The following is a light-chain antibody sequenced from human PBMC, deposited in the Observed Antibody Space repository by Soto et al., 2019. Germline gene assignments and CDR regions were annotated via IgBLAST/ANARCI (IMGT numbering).Light chain of an antibody. J-gene: IGKJ4*01. CDR1: QSVSTW. V-gene: IGKV1-5*03. CDR2: KAS. CDR3: HQYHIYPVT. Sequence: DIQMTQSPSTLSASVGDRVTITCRASQSVSTWLAWYQQKPGKAPKLLIHKASTLANGGPSRFSGSGSGTDFTLTISSLQPDDFATYYCHQYHIYPVTFGGGTKVEIK.